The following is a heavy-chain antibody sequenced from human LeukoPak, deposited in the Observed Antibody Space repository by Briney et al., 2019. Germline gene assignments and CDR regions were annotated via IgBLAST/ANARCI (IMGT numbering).Heavy chain of an antibody. CDR1: GYTFTGYY. J-gene: IGHJ6*02. Sequence: GASVKVSCKASGYTFTGYYMHWVRQAPGQGLEWMGWINPNSGGTNYAQKFQGRVTMTRDTSISTAYMELSRLRSDDTAVYHCARELVRQDGDFWSGYYYYYYGMDVWGQGTTVTVSS. V-gene: IGHV1-2*02. CDR2: INPNSGGT. CDR3: ARELVRQDGDFWSGYYYYYYGMDV. D-gene: IGHD3-3*01.